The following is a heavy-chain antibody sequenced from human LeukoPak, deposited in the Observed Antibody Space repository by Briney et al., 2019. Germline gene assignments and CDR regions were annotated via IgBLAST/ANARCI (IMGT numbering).Heavy chain of an antibody. V-gene: IGHV1-2*02. CDR2: INPKSGGS. D-gene: IGHD4-17*01. Sequence: GASVKVSCKASGYTFTSYYIHWVRQAPGQGLEWMGWINPKSGGSSSAQKFQGRVTMTGDTSISTAYMDLSRLKSDGTAVYYCARAAYGDYPNWFDPWGQGSLVTVSS. CDR3: ARAAYGDYPNWFDP. CDR1: GYTFTSYY. J-gene: IGHJ5*02.